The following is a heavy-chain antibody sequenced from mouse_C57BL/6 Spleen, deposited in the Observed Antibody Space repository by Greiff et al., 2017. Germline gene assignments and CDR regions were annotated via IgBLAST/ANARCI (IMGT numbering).Heavy chain of an antibody. CDR1: GYAFTNYL. Sequence: QVQLKESGAELVRPGTSVKVSCKASGYAFTNYLIEWVKQRPGQGLEWIGVINPGSGGTNYNEKFKGKATLTADKSSSTAYMPLSSLTSEDSAVYFCARGGLRRRECDYWGQGTTLTVSS. D-gene: IGHD2-2*01. CDR2: INPGSGGT. J-gene: IGHJ2*01. CDR3: ARGGLRRRECDY. V-gene: IGHV1-54*01.